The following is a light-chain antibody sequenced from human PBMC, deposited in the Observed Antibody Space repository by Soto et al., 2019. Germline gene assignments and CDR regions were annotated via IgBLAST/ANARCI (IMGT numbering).Light chain of an antibody. CDR3: QQYDNWPSVT. J-gene: IGKJ4*01. CDR2: DTS. V-gene: IGKV3-15*01. CDR1: QSVGRS. Sequence: IGMTQSPATLSVSPGERATLSCRASQSVGRSLAWYQQKPGQAPRLLIYDTSARATGIPATFSGSGSGTEFTLSISSLQSDDFAIYYCQQYDNWPSVTFGGGTKVEIK.